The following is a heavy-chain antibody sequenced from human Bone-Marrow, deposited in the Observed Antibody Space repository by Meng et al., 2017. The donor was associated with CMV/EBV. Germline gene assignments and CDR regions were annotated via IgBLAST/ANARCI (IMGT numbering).Heavy chain of an antibody. CDR1: EFTFDIYS. CDR3: ACLNSETYGDRGHLDY. D-gene: IGHD1-26*01. J-gene: IGHJ4*02. V-gene: IGHV3-30*04. Sequence: GESLKISCAVSEFTFDIYSMHWVRQAPGEGPEWVAVISYDGGIQFYAESVKGRFTISRDNAKDTLYLQMNTLRAEDTAIYYCACLNSETYGDRGHLDYWGQGTLVTV. CDR2: ISYDGGIQ.